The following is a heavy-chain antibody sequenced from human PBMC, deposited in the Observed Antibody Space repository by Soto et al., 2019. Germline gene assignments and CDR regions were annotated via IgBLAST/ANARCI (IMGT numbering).Heavy chain of an antibody. D-gene: IGHD2-2*01. CDR2: IDYNGVT. Sequence: SETLSLTCSVSGASISSRDYYWGWIRQTPGKGLEWIGNIDYNGVTYYNPSLKSRVTVSKDTSKNQFSLKVASVTAADTAIYYCGRVMIGTSRHTDSDYWGQGTQITVSS. CDR1: GASISSRDYY. CDR3: GRVMIGTSRHTDSDY. J-gene: IGHJ4*02. V-gene: IGHV4-39*01.